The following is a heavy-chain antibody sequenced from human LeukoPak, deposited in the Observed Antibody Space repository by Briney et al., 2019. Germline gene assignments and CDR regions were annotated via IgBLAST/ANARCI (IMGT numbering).Heavy chain of an antibody. V-gene: IGHV1-2*02. D-gene: IGHD4-17*01. Sequence: ASVKVSCKASGYTFTGYYMHWVRQAPGQGLEWMGWFNPNSGGTNYAQKFQGRVTMTRDTSISTAYMELSRLRSDDTAVYYCAREAGDYGDYPDAFDIWGQGTMVTVSS. CDR1: GYTFTGYY. CDR2: FNPNSGGT. J-gene: IGHJ3*02. CDR3: AREAGDYGDYPDAFDI.